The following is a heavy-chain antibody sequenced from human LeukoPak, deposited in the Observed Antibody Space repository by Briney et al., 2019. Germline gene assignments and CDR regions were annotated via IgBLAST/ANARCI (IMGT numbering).Heavy chain of an antibody. D-gene: IGHD3-3*01. J-gene: IGHJ4*02. CDR2: INHSGST. V-gene: IGHV4-34*01. CDR3: GRGRFLRF. Sequence: KPSETLSLTCAVYGGSFSGYYWSWIRQPPGKGLEWIGEINHSGSTNYNPSLKSRVTISVDTSKNQFSLKLSSVTAADTAVYYCGRGRFLRFWGQGTLVTVSS. CDR1: GGSFSGYY.